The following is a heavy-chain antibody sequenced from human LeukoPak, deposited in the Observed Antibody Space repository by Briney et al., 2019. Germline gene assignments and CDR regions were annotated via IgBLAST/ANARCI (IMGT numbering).Heavy chain of an antibody. Sequence: HPGGSLRLSCAASGFTFSSYGMRWVRQAPGKGLEWVAAISYDGSSKYYADSVKGRFSVSRDNSKNTLYLQMSSLRPEDTAAYYCARDHQLQNGNWFDPWGQGTLVTVSS. V-gene: IGHV3-30*03. J-gene: IGHJ5*02. CDR2: ISYDGSSK. CDR1: GFTFSSYG. D-gene: IGHD2-21*01. CDR3: ARDHQLQNGNWFDP.